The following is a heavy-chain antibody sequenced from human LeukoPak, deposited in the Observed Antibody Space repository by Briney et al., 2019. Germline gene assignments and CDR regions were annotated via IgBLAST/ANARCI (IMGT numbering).Heavy chain of an antibody. J-gene: IGHJ4*02. CDR2: IKEDGSAE. CDR3: ARDDGDF. CDR1: TVTFNGYW. Sequence: PGGSLRLSCAASTVTFNGYWMMWVRQAPGKGLQWVASIKEDGSAEFYVDSVKGRFTISRDDAKNSLSLQMNSLRAEDTAVYYCARDDGDFWGQGTLVTVSS. V-gene: IGHV3-7*01.